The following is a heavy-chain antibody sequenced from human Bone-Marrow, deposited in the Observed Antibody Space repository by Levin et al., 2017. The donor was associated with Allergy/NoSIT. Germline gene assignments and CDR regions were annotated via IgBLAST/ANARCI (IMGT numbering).Heavy chain of an antibody. J-gene: IGHJ4*02. CDR2: TTNSGGYT. CDR3: AKNGQSGYYFDY. V-gene: IGHV3-23*01. D-gene: IGHD3-22*01. Sequence: GGSLRLSCAASGFAFRSNAMSWVRQAPGKGLEWVSTTTNSGGYTYYADSVKGRFAMSRDNANNMVYLQMNSLRADDTALYYCAKNGQSGYYFDYWGQGALVTVSS. CDR1: GFAFRSNA.